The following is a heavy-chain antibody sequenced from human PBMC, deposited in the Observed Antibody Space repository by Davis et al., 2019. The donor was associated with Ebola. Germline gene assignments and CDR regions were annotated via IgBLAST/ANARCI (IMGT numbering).Heavy chain of an antibody. CDR3: ASAVAATGWFDP. Sequence: ASVNVSCKASGYTFTSYGISWVRQAPGQGLEWMGWISAYNGNTNYAQKLQGRVTMTTDTSTSTAYMELRSLRSDDTAVYYRASAVAATGWFDPWGQGTLVTVSS. CDR2: ISAYNGNT. V-gene: IGHV1-18*04. D-gene: IGHD2-15*01. CDR1: GYTFTSYG. J-gene: IGHJ5*02.